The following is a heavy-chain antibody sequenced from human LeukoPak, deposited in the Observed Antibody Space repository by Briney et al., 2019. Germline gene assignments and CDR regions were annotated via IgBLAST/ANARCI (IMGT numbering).Heavy chain of an antibody. CDR3: ARDGGSSGLNAFDI. J-gene: IGHJ3*02. D-gene: IGHD3-22*01. CDR1: GFTFSSYS. Sequence: GGSLRLSCAASGFTFSSYSMNWVRQAPGKGLEWVSSISSSSSYIYYADSVKGRFTISRDNAKNSLYLQMNSLRAEDTAVYYCARDGGSSGLNAFDIWGQGTMVTVSS. V-gene: IGHV3-21*01. CDR2: ISSSSSYI.